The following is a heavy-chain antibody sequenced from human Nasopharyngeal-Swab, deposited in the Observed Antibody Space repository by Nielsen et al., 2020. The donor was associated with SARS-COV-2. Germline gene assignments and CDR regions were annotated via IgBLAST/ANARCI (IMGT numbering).Heavy chain of an antibody. CDR1: GGSFSGYY. CDR3: ARVAIAVAVYFDY. J-gene: IGHJ4*02. CDR2: INHSGST. V-gene: IGHV4-34*01. D-gene: IGHD6-19*01. Sequence: SETLSLTCAVYGGSFSGYYWSWIREPPGKGLEWIGEINHSGSTNYNPSLKSRVTISVDTSKNQFSLKLSSVTAADTAVYYCARVAIAVAVYFDYWGQGTLVTVSS.